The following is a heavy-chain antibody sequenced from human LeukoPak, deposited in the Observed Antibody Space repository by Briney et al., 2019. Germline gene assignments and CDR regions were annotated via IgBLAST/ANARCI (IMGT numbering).Heavy chain of an antibody. CDR3: ARRVYCTSASCYHYHYYMDG. D-gene: IGHD2-2*01. Sequence: ASVKVSCKASGYTFISYYIHWERQAPGQGLEWMGIIDPSGCSTTYAQKLQGRVTMTRDTSTNTFYMQLSSLRSEDTAVYYCARRVYCTSASCYHYHYYMDGWGKGTTVTVSS. CDR2: IDPSGCST. CDR1: GYTFISYY. J-gene: IGHJ6*03. V-gene: IGHV1-46*03.